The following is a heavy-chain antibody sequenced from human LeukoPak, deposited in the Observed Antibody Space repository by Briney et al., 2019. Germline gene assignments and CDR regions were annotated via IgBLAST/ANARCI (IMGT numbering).Heavy chain of an antibody. CDR3: AKGRDKYQLLSKNWFDP. V-gene: IGHV3-9*01. CDR1: AFTVDDYA. D-gene: IGHD2-2*01. J-gene: IGHJ5*02. CDR2: ISWNSGSI. Sequence: GGSLRLSCAASAFTVDDYAMHWVRQAPGKGLEWVSGISWNSGSIGYADSVKGRFTISRDNAKNSLYLQMNSLRAEDTALYYCAKGRDKYQLLSKNWFDPWGQGPLVTVSS.